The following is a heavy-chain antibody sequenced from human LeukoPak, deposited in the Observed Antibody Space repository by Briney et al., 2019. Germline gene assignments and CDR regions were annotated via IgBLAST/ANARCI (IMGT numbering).Heavy chain of an antibody. CDR3: ARDSEAVAGIFDY. J-gene: IGHJ4*02. V-gene: IGHV3-11*01. CDR1: GFTFSDYY. D-gene: IGHD6-19*01. CDR2: ISSSGSTI. Sequence: WGSLRLPCAASGFTFSDYYMSWIRQAPGKGLEWVSYISSSGSTIYYADSVKGRFTISRDNAKNSLYLQMNSLRAEDTAVYYCARDSEAVAGIFDYWGQGTLVTVSS.